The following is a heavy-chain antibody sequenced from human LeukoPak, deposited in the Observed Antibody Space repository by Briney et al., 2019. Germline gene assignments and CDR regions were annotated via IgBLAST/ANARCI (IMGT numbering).Heavy chain of an antibody. J-gene: IGHJ4*02. CDR2: IKQDGSEK. CDR1: GFTFSSYW. D-gene: IGHD3-10*01. Sequence: GGSLRLSCAASGFTFSSYWMSWVRQAPGKGLEWVANIKQDGSEKYYVDPVKGRFTISRDNAKNSLYLQMNSLRAEDTALYYCSKDAGSGTYGTFDYWGQGTLVIVSS. CDR3: SKDAGSGTYGTFDY. V-gene: IGHV3-7*03.